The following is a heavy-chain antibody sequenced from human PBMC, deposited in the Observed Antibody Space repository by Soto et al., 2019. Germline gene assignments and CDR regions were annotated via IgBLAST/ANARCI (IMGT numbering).Heavy chain of an antibody. CDR3: ARDQISGWYNWFDP. CDR2: IYYSGST. V-gene: IGHV4-31*03. CDR1: GGSISSGGYY. D-gene: IGHD6-19*01. J-gene: IGHJ5*02. Sequence: SETLSLTCTVSGGSISSGGYYWSWIRQHPGKGLEWIGYIYYSGSTYYNPSLKSRVTISVDTSKNQFSLKLSSVTAADTAVYYWARDQISGWYNWFDPWGQGTLVTVSS.